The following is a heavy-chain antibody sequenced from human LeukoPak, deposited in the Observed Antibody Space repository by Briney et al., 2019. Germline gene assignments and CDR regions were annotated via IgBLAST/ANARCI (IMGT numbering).Heavy chain of an antibody. CDR2: IRSKANSYAT. J-gene: IGHJ4*02. Sequence: PGGSLRLSCAASGFTFSGSAMHWVRQASGKGLEWVGRIRSKANSYATAYAASVKGRFTISRDDSKNTAYLQMNSLRAEDTAVYYCARVDYGSGSYYKSFDYWGQGTLVTVSS. CDR1: GFTFSGSA. V-gene: IGHV3-73*01. D-gene: IGHD3-10*01. CDR3: ARVDYGSGSYYKSFDY.